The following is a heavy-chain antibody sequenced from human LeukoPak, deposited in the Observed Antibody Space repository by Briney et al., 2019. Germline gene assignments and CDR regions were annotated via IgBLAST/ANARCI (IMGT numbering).Heavy chain of an antibody. CDR3: AKDQSRVGASDPFDS. V-gene: IGHV3-23*01. CDR2: ISGSGATT. J-gene: IGHJ4*02. D-gene: IGHD1-26*01. CDR1: GFTFSSCA. Sequence: PGGSLRLSCAASGFTFSSCAMTWVRQAPGKGLEWVSSISGSGATTYYADSVKGRFTISRDNSNNTVYLQMSSLRAEDTAVYYCAKDQSRVGASDPFDSWGQGMQVGVSS.